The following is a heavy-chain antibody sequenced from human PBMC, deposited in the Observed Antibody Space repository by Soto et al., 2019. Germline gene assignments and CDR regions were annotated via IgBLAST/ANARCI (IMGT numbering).Heavy chain of an antibody. CDR1: GGSFSGYY. CDR2: INHRGST. Sequence: SETLSLTCAVYGGSFSGYYWSWIRQPPGKGLEWIGEINHRGSTNYIPSLKSRVTISLDTSKYQFSLKLSSVTAADTAVYYCATLTTVTHDYDYWGQG. V-gene: IGHV4-34*01. CDR3: ATLTTVTHDYDY. J-gene: IGHJ4*02. D-gene: IGHD4-17*01.